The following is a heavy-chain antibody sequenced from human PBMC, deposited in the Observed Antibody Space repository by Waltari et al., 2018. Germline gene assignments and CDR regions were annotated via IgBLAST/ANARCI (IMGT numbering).Heavy chain of an antibody. CDR3: ARGPRVGYCSGGSCYFDY. Sequence: EVQLVESGGGVVRPGGSLRLSCAASGFTFDDYGMRWVRQAPGKGLEWVSGINWNGGSTGYADSVKGRFTISRDNAKNSLYLQMNSLRAEDTALYYCARGPRVGYCSGGSCYFDYWGQGTLVTVSS. CDR1: GFTFDDYG. D-gene: IGHD2-15*01. CDR2: INWNGGST. V-gene: IGHV3-20*04. J-gene: IGHJ4*02.